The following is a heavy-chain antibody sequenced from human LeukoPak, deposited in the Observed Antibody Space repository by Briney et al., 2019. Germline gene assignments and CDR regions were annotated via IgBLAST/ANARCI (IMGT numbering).Heavy chain of an antibody. V-gene: IGHV3-53*01. CDR3: AKSIVGTFRGLDY. CDR1: GFTVSSNY. D-gene: IGHD3-16*01. CDR2: IYGGGNI. Sequence: PGGSLRLSCAASGFTVSSNYMNWVRQAPGKGLEWVSVIYGGGNIYYADSVKGRFTISRDNSKNTLYLQMNSLRAEDTAVYYCAKSIVGTFRGLDYWGQGTLVTVSS. J-gene: IGHJ4*02.